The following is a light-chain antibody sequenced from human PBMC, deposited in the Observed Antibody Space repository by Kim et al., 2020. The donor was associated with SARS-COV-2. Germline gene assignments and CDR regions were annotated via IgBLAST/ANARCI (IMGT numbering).Light chain of an antibody. CDR2: GAS. Sequence: PHAQAAPHYCQARRRVSSILACYQQTAGPAPSLLIHGASTTAGGIPARFSGRGCGAEFTITISILPSEDFAVYYWQQDNNWPGRTFGQGTKVDIK. J-gene: IGKJ1*01. CDR3: QQDNNWPGRT. V-gene: IGKV3-15*01. CDR1: RRVSSI.